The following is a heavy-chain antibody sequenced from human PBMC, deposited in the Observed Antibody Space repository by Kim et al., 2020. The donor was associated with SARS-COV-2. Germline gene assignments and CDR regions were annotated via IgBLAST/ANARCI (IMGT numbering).Heavy chain of an antibody. V-gene: IGHV3-23*01. J-gene: IGHJ3*02. Sequence: DTVRGRFTVTRDNSKNTLFLQMNRLRAEDTAVYYCARERVDHATEDAFDIWGQGTKVTVSS. D-gene: IGHD5-12*01. CDR3: ARERVDHATEDAFDI.